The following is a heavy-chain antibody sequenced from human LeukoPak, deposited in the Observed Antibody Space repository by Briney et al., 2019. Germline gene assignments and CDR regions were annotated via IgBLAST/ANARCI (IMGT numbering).Heavy chain of an antibody. J-gene: IGHJ5*02. CDR2: IYPGDSDA. CDR3: ARRGYYDSSGQYNWFDP. V-gene: IGHV5-51*01. Sequence: GESLNISCHGSGYSFTSYWIDWVRQMPGKGLGWMGIIYPGDSDARYSPSFQGQFTIPADKSIRTAYLQWSSLKASDTAMYYCARRGYYDSSGQYNWFDPWGQGTRVTVSS. CDR1: GYSFTSYW. D-gene: IGHD3-22*01.